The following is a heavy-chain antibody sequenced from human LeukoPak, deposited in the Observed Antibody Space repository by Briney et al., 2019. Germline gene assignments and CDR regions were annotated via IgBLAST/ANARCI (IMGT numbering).Heavy chain of an antibody. CDR2: ISGSGVST. CDR3: AKLKIVAGGYFDY. J-gene: IGHJ4*02. V-gene: IGHV3-23*01. CDR1: GFTLSSYA. D-gene: IGHD2-21*01. Sequence: GGSLRLSCAASGFTLSSYALSWVRQAPGKGLGWVSAISGSGVSTYYADAVKGRFTISRDNSKNTLYLQMNRLRAEDTAVYYCAKLKIVAGGYFDYWGQGTLVTVSS.